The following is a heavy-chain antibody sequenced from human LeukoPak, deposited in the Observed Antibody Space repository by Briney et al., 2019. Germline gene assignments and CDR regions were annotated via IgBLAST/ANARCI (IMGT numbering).Heavy chain of an antibody. CDR2: IYSGGST. D-gene: IGHD5-24*01. CDR1: GFTFSSNY. CDR3: AREARDGYSPEDY. J-gene: IGHJ4*02. Sequence: GGSLRLSCAASGFTFSSNYMSWVRQAPGKGLEWVSVIYSGGSTYYADSVKGRFTISRDNSKNTLYLQMNSLRAEDTAVYYCAREARDGYSPEDYWGQGTLVTVSS. V-gene: IGHV3-53*01.